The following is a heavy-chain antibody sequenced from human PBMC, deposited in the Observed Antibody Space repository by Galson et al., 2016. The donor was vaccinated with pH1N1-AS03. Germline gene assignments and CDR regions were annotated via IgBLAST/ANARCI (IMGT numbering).Heavy chain of an antibody. CDR1: FSSYA. CDR2: VKGVFRTT. V-gene: IGHV1-69*05. D-gene: IGHD3-9*01. Sequence: FSSYAISWVRQAPGQGLEWMGGVKGVFRTTNYAQKFQGRITITMDQSTGTAYMEVSSLRAEDTAVYYCATAGNYFDIRRFDYWGQGTPVTVFS. J-gene: IGHJ4*02. CDR3: ATAGNYFDIRRFDY.